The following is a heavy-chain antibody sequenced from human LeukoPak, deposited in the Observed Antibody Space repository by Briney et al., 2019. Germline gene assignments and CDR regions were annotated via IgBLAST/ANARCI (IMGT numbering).Heavy chain of an antibody. Sequence: SQTLSLTCSVSGGSISSGGYSWSWIRQPPGKGLEWIGYIYHSGSTYYNPSLRSRVTISVDRSNNQFSLKLSSVTAADTAVYYCARGVPPHLLFDYWGQGTLVTVSS. J-gene: IGHJ4*02. CDR1: GGSISSGGYS. CDR2: IYHSGST. V-gene: IGHV4-30-2*01. D-gene: IGHD6-6*01. CDR3: ARGVPPHLLFDY.